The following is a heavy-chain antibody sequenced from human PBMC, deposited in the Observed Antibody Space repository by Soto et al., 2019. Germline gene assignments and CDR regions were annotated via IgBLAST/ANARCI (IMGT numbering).Heavy chain of an antibody. CDR2: IDTTDSYT. Sequence: ESLTISCTGSGYSFTSCWISWVRQMPGKGLEWMGRIDTTDSYTNYSPSFQGHVTISADKSISTAYLQWSSLKASDTAMYYCARHRTEYDSRDGDFQHWGQGTLVTVYS. D-gene: IGHD3-22*01. V-gene: IGHV5-10-1*01. CDR1: GYSFTSCW. CDR3: ARHRTEYDSRDGDFQH. J-gene: IGHJ1*01.